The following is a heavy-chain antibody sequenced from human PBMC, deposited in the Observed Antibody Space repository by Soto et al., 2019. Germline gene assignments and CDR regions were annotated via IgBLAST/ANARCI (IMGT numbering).Heavy chain of an antibody. CDR3: ARDYGHDCSGGSCYLFF. J-gene: IGHJ4*02. D-gene: IGHD2-15*01. Sequence: QVQLVQSGAEVTQPGSSVRVSCKASGGTFSSSALNWVRQAPGQGLEWMGGIIPMFGTARYAQKFQGGVTITADESTSTVHMELSSLRSEDTAVYYCARDYGHDCSGGSCYLFFWGQGTLVTVSS. V-gene: IGHV1-69*01. CDR2: IIPMFGTA. CDR1: GGTFSSSA.